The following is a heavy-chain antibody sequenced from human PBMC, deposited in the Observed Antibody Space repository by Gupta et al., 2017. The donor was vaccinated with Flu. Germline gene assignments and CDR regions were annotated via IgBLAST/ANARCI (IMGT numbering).Heavy chain of an antibody. V-gene: IGHV4-34*01. CDR2: INHSGST. Sequence: QVQLQQWGAGLLKPSETLSLTCAVYGGSFSGYYWSWIRQPPGKGLEWIGEINHSGSTNYNPSLKSRVTISVDTSKNQFSLKLSSVTAADTAVYYCARVSYYYGSGSYYRPGPYYFDYWGQGTLVTVSS. J-gene: IGHJ4*02. D-gene: IGHD3-10*01. CDR1: GGSFSGYY. CDR3: ARVSYYYGSGSYYRPGPYYFDY.